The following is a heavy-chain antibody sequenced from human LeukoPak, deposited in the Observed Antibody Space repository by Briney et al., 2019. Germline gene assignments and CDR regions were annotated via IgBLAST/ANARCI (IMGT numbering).Heavy chain of an antibody. V-gene: IGHV4-34*01. CDR1: GGSFSGYY. CDR2: INHSGST. Sequence: SETLSLTCAVYGGSFSGYYWSWIRQPPGKGLEWIGEINHSGSTNYNPSLKSRVTISVDTSKSQFSLKVSSVTAADTAVYYCARDRFDDSSGYYYHYYYYMDVWGKGTTVTVSS. J-gene: IGHJ6*03. CDR3: ARDRFDDSSGYYYHYYYYMDV. D-gene: IGHD3-22*01.